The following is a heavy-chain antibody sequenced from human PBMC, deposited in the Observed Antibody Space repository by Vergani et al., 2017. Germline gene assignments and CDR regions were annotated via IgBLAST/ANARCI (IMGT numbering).Heavy chain of an antibody. J-gene: IGHJ5*02. D-gene: IGHD1-14*01. CDR1: GFTFNQYG. Sequence: QVQLVESGGGVVQPGRSLRLSCSASGFTFNQYGMHWVRQAPGKGLEGVAVTWYDGNNKQHEASVKGRFTISRDNSKSTMYLQMNSLRDEDTGVYYCARDLRLLYNRFDPWGQGTLVTVSS. V-gene: IGHV3-33*01. CDR3: ARDLRLLYNRFDP. CDR2: TWYDGNNK.